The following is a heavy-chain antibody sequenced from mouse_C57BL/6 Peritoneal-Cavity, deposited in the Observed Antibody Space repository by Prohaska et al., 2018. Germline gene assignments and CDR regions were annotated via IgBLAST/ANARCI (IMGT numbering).Heavy chain of an antibody. CDR1: GFTFSGFW. D-gene: IGHD2-1*01. CDR3: MRYGNYWYFDV. V-gene: IGHV11-2*01. CDR2: INSDGSAI. J-gene: IGHJ1*03. Sequence: EVQLFETGGGLVQPGGSRGPSCEGSGFTFSGFWMSWVRQTPGKTMEWIGDINSDGSAINYAPSIKDRFTIFRDNDKSTLYLQMGNVRSEDTAMYFCMRYGNYWYFDVWGTGTTVTVSS.